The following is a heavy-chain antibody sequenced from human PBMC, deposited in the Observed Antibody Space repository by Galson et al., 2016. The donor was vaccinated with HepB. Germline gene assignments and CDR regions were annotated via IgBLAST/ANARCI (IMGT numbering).Heavy chain of an antibody. D-gene: IGHD3-10*01. Sequence: QSGAEVKKPGESLRISCKASGHSFTSYWISWVRQMPGKGLEWMGRIDPSDSYNNYSPSFRGHVTISADKYINTAYLHWSSLKASDTAIYYCASSHLWSGDPYYFGIDVWGPGTTVTVSS. CDR3: ASSHLWSGDPYYFGIDV. J-gene: IGHJ6*02. V-gene: IGHV5-10-1*01. CDR1: GHSFTSYW. CDR2: IDPSDSYN.